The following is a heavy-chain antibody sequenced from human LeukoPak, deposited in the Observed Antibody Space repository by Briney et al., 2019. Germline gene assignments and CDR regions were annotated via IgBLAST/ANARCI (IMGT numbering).Heavy chain of an antibody. Sequence: GGSLRLSCVGSGFTFDDYAMHWVRQAPGKGLEWVSGISWNSGRRGYADSVKGRFTMSRDNAKKSLYLQMNSLRAEDTAVYYCARAKFDSSRYYYRGFDIWGQGTMVTVSS. CDR1: GFTFDDYA. V-gene: IGHV3-9*01. CDR2: ISWNSGRR. D-gene: IGHD3-22*01. J-gene: IGHJ3*02. CDR3: ARAKFDSSRYYYRGFDI.